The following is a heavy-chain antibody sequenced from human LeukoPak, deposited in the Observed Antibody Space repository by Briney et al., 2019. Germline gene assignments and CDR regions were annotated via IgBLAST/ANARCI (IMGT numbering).Heavy chain of an antibody. CDR2: IVVGSGNT. V-gene: IGHV1-58*01. Sequence: SVKVSCKASGFTFTSSAVQWVRQARGQRLEWIGWIVVGSGNTNYAQKFQERVTITRDMSTSTAYMELSSLRSEDTAVYYCARLKYCTNGVCYAGFDYWGQGTLVTVSS. J-gene: IGHJ4*02. CDR1: GFTFTSSA. D-gene: IGHD2-8*01. CDR3: ARLKYCTNGVCYAGFDY.